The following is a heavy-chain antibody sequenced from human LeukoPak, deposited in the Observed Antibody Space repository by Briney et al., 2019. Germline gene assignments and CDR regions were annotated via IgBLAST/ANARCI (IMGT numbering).Heavy chain of an antibody. V-gene: IGHV1-18*01. CDR1: TYISSDLG. CDR3: ARVYLYTTGWSAAYYYFMDV. J-gene: IGHJ6*03. Sequence: ASVTVSCKASTYISSDLGISWVRLAPGGGLEWMGWVSGDNGQTNYGHKFYGRVTMTMETSTNTASMELRGLRSDDTAIYYCARVYLYTTGWSAAYYYFMDVWGKGTTVIVSS. D-gene: IGHD3-16*02. CDR2: VSGDNGQT.